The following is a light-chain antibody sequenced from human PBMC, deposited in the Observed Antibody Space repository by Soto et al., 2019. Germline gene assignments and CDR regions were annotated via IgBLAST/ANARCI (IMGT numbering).Light chain of an antibody. V-gene: IGKV3-20*01. CDR2: GAS. CDR3: QQYGTSPKT. Sequence: EIVLTQSPGTLSLSPGERATLSCRASQSVSSSYFAWSQQKPGQAPRLLIYGASSRASGIPDRFSGSGSGTDFALTISRLEPEDFAVYYCQQYGTSPKTCGQGTKVEIK. CDR1: QSVSSSY. J-gene: IGKJ1*01.